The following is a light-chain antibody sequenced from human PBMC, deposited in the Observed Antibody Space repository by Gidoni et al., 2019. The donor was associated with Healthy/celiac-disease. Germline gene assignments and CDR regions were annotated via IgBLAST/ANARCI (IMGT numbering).Light chain of an antibody. CDR1: QSISSY. Sequence: DIQINTSPSSLSASVGDRVTITCRASQSISSYLNWYQQKPGKATKLLFYAASSLQSGVPSRFSGSGSGTDFTLTISSLQPEDFATYYCQQSYSTPWTFGQGTKVEIK. CDR2: AAS. CDR3: QQSYSTPWT. V-gene: IGKV1-39*01. J-gene: IGKJ1*01.